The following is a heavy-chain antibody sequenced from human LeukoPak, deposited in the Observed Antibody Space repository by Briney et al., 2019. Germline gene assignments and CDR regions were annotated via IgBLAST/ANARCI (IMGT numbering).Heavy chain of an antibody. J-gene: IGHJ4*02. D-gene: IGHD2-21*01. CDR1: GYTFTSYG. CDR3: ARDRQCGY. CDR2: ISPYNGNT. V-gene: IGHV1-18*01. Sequence: ASVKVSCKASGYTFTSYGISWVRQAPGQGLEWMGWISPYNGNTNYAPKLQGRVTMSTDTATSTAYMELTSLTSDDTAVYYCARDRQCGYWGQGTLVTVSS.